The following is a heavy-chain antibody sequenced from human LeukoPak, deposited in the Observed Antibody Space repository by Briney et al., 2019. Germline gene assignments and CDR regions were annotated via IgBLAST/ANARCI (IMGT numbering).Heavy chain of an antibody. CDR3: ARDSYCGGDCYSRWYFDL. V-gene: IGHV4-61*02. CDR1: GGSISSGGHY. Sequence: PSETLSLTCTVSGGSISSGGHYWSWIRQPAGKGLESLGRISNTGSTNYNPSLRSRVTISADTSKNHFSLKLTSVTAADTAVYYCARDSYCGGDCYSRWYFDLWGRGTLVTVSS. J-gene: IGHJ2*01. CDR2: ISNTGST. D-gene: IGHD2-21*02.